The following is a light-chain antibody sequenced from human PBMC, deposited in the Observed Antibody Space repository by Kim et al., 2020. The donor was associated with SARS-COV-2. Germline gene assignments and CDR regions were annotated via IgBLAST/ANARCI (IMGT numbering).Light chain of an antibody. CDR3: QAWDSSTWV. J-gene: IGLJ3*02. V-gene: IGLV3-1*01. Sequence: VAPGQTASITCSGDKLGDKYACWYQQKPGQSLVLVIYQDSKRPSGIPERFSGSNSGNTATLTISGTQAMDEADYYCQAWDSSTWVFGGGTQLTVL. CDR2: QDS. CDR1: KLGDKY.